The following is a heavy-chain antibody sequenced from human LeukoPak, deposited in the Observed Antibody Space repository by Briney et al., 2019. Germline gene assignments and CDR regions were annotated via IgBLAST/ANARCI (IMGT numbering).Heavy chain of an antibody. Sequence: GGSLRLSCAASGFTFSSYEMNWVRQAPGKGLEWISYISSGSTAMYYADSVKGRFTISRDNARSSLYLQMNSLRGDDTAVYYCATWAGTATGFSGPFDYWSQGTPVTVSS. CDR2: ISSGSTAM. V-gene: IGHV3-48*01. D-gene: IGHD6-13*01. CDR1: GFTFSSYE. J-gene: IGHJ4*02. CDR3: ATWAGTATGFSGPFDY.